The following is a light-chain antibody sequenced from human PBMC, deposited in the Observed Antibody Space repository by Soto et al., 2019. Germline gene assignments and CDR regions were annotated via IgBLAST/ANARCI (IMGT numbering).Light chain of an antibody. Sequence: QSALTQPASVSGSPGQSITISCTGTSSDVGGYDYVSWYQQHPGTAPRLIIFAVTNRPSGVSNRFSGSKSGNTASLTISGLQAEDEADYYCTSYTSSSTQVFGTGTKVTV. CDR2: AVT. V-gene: IGLV2-14*01. CDR3: TSYTSSSTQV. J-gene: IGLJ1*01. CDR1: SSDVGGYDY.